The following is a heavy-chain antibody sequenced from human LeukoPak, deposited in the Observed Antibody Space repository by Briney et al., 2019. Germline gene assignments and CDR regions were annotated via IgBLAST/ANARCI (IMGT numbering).Heavy chain of an antibody. J-gene: IGHJ4*02. CDR2: IIPIFGTA. D-gene: IGHD3-16*01. CDR3: AMIKDYYFDY. Sequence: GASVKVSCKASGGTFSSYAISWVRQAPGQGLEWMGRIIPIFGTANYAQKFQGRVTMTRDTSITTAYMELSRLRSDDTAVYYCAMIKDYYFDYWGQGTLVTVSS. CDR1: GGTFSSYA. V-gene: IGHV1-69*05.